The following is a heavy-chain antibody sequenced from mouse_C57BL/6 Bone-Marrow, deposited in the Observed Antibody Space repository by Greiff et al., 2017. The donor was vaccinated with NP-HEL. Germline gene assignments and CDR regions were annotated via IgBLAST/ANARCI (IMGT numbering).Heavy chain of an antibody. Sequence: QVQLQQSGAELAKPGASVKLSCKASGYTFTSYWMHWVKQRPGQGLEWIGYINPSRGYTKYNQTFKDKATLTADKSSSTAYMQLISLTYEDSAVYYCARWRGKYYYAMDYWGQGTSVTVSS. CDR3: ARWRGKYYYAMDY. V-gene: IGHV1-7*01. J-gene: IGHJ4*01. CDR1: GYTFTSYW. CDR2: INPSRGYT. D-gene: IGHD2-1*01.